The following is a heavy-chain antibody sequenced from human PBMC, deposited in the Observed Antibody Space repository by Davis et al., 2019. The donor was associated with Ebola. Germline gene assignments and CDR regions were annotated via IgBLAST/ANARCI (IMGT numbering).Heavy chain of an antibody. J-gene: IGHJ4*02. V-gene: IGHV4-59*12. CDR2: IYYSGST. Sequence: PSETLSLTCAVYGGSFSGYYWSWIRQPPGKGLEWIGYIYYSGSTNYNPSLKSRVTISVDTSKNQFSLKLSSVTAADTAVYYCARGCCRGYGSDYWSQGTLVTVSS. CDR3: ARGCCRGYGSDY. D-gene: IGHD5-12*01. CDR1: GGSFSGYY.